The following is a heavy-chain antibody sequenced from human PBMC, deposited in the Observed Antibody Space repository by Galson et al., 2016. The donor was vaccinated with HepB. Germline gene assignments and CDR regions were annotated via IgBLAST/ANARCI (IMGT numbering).Heavy chain of an antibody. J-gene: IGHJ4*02. D-gene: IGHD2-2*03. CDR3: ARVGSGYDY. CDR2: TNGDGDSR. V-gene: IGHV3-64*02. Sequence: SLRLSCAASGFTFGSYSMHWVRQAPGQGLEYVSATNGDGDSRYYADSVKGRFTISRDNSKNTLYLRMDSLRSEDMAVYYCARVGSGYDYWGQGTLVTVSS. CDR1: GFTFGSYS.